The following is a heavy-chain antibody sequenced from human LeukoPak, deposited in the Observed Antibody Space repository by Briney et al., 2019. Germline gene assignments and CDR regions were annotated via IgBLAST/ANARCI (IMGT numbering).Heavy chain of an antibody. D-gene: IGHD1-26*01. CDR1: GGSISSYY. V-gene: IGHV4-59*01. Sequence: SETLSLTCTVSGGSISSYYWSWVRQPPGKGLEWIGYIYYSASTNYNPSLKSRVTISVDTSKNQFSLKLSSVTAADTAVYYCARDPSGSSGLYFDYWGQGTLVTVSS. CDR3: ARDPSGSSGLYFDY. J-gene: IGHJ4*02. CDR2: IYYSAST.